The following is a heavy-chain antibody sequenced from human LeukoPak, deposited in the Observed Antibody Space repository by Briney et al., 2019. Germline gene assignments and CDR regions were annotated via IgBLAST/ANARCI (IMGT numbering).Heavy chain of an antibody. Sequence: GGSLRLSCAASGFTFSTYWMSWVRQAPGKGLEWVATIKEDGRETYYVDSVKGRFTISRDNAKNSLYLQMSRLRAEDTAVYHCARDPLRRYDYWGQGTLLTVSS. V-gene: IGHV3-7*01. CDR2: IKEDGRET. CDR1: GFTFSTYW. CDR3: ARDPLRRYDY. J-gene: IGHJ4*02.